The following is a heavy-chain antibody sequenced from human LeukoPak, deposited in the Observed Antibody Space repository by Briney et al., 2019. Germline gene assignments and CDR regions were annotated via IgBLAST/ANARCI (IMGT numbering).Heavy chain of an antibody. J-gene: IGHJ4*02. D-gene: IGHD2-15*01. CDR2: ISAYNGNT. V-gene: IGHV1-18*01. CDR1: GYTFTSYG. Sequence: GASVKVSCKASGYTFTSYGISWVRQAPGQGLEWMAWISAYNGNTNYAQKLQGRVTMTTDTSTSTAYMKLRSLRSDDTAVYYCARVAVAATPPKPSDYWGQGTLVTVSS. CDR3: ARVAVAATPPKPSDY.